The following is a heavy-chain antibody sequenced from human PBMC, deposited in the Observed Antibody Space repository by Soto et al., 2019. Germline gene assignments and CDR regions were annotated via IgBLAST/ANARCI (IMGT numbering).Heavy chain of an antibody. CDR3: TTDGLLWFGEINWFDP. CDR2: IKSKTDGGTT. J-gene: IGHJ5*02. V-gene: IGHV3-15*07. CDR1: GLTFSNAW. Sequence: GGSLRLSCAASGLTFSNAWMNWVRQAPGKGLEWVGHIKSKTDGGTTDYAAPVKGRFTISRDDSKNTLYLQMNSLKTEDTAVYYCTTDGLLWFGEINWFDPWGEGTLVTVSS. D-gene: IGHD3-10*01.